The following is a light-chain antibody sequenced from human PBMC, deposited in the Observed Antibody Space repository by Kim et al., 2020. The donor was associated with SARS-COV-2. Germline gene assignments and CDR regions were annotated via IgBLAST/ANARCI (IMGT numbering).Light chain of an antibody. CDR1: QIVNNN. Sequence: ETVLTQSPATLSVSPGESATLSCRASQIVNNNLAWYQQRRGQPPRLLISAATTRATDIPARFSASGYGTEFTLTIGGLQSEDFAVYYCQKYNDWPLTFGGGTKVDIK. J-gene: IGKJ4*01. CDR3: QKYNDWPLT. V-gene: IGKV3D-15*01. CDR2: AAT.